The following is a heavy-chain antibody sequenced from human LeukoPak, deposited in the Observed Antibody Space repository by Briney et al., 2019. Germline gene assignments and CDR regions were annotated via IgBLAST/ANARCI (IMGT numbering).Heavy chain of an antibody. D-gene: IGHD3-3*01. CDR3: ARDGVTIFGVVIYYYYYYMDV. CDR2: IKQDGSEK. V-gene: IGHV3-7*01. J-gene: IGHJ6*03. CDR1: GFTFSSYW. Sequence: GGSLRLSCAASGFTFSSYWMSWVRQAPGKGLEWVANIKQDGSEKYYVDSVKGRFTISRDNAKNSLYLQMNSLRAEDTAVYYCARDGVTIFGVVIYYYYYYMDVWGKGTTVTVSS.